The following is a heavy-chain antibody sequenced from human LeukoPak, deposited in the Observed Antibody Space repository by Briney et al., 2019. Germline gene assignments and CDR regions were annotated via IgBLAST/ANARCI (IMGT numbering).Heavy chain of an antibody. CDR2: IYYSGST. D-gene: IGHD4-17*01. J-gene: IGHJ4*02. CDR3: ARHNYGDYFPALSLDY. V-gene: IGHV4-59*08. CDR1: GDSISDYY. Sequence: SGTLSLTCTDSGDSISDYYWSWIRQPPGKGLESIGYIYYSGSTNYNPSLKSRVTISVDTSKNQFSLKLRSVTAADTAVYYCARHNYGDYFPALSLDYWGQGTLVTVSS.